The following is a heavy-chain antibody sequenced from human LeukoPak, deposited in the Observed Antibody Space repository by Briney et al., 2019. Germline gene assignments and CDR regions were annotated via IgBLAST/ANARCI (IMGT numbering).Heavy chain of an antibody. D-gene: IGHD4-23*01. J-gene: IGHJ3*02. CDR3: ARAPLHYGGNSWGAFDI. CDR2: IIPIFGTA. Sequence: SVKVSCKASAGTFSSYAISWVRQAPGQGLEWMGRIIPIFGTAKYAQKFQGRVTITTDESTSTAYMELSSLRAEDTAVYYCARAPLHYGGNSWGAFDIWGQGTMVTVSS. V-gene: IGHV1-69*05. CDR1: AGTFSSYA.